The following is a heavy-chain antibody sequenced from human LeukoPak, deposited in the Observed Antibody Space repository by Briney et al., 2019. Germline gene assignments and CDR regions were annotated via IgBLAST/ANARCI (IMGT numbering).Heavy chain of an antibody. D-gene: IGHD2-2*01. CDR3: ATKYCSSTSCYDY. Sequence: GASVKVSCKASGYTFTSYDINWVRQATGQGLEWMGWMNPNSGNTGYAQKFQGRVTMTRNTSISTAYMELSSLRSEDTAVYYCATKYCSSTSCYDYWGQGTLATVSS. V-gene: IGHV1-8*01. CDR1: GYTFTSYD. CDR2: MNPNSGNT. J-gene: IGHJ4*02.